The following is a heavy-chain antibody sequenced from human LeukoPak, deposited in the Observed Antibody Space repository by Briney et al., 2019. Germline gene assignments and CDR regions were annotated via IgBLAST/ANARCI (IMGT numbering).Heavy chain of an antibody. CDR3: AKTMSPYYYDSSGF. CDR1: GFTFSSYG. Sequence: GGSLRLSCAASGFTFSSYGMHWVRQAPGKGLEWVAFIRYDGSNKYYADSVKGRFTISRDNSKNTLYLQMNSLRAGDTAVYYCAKTMSPYYYDSSGFWGQGTLVTVSS. D-gene: IGHD3-22*01. J-gene: IGHJ4*02. CDR2: IRYDGSNK. V-gene: IGHV3-30*02.